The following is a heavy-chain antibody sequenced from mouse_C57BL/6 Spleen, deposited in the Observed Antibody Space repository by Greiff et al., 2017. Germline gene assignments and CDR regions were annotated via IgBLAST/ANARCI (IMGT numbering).Heavy chain of an antibody. CDR1: GYTFTDYY. V-gene: IGHV1-19*01. D-gene: IGHD1-1*01. Sequence: VHVKQSGPVLVKPGASVKMSCKASGYTFTDYYMNWVKQSHGKSLEWIGVINPYNGGTSYNQKFKGKATLTVDKSSSTAYMELNSLTSEDSAVYYCARKDYYGSGVWGTGTTVTVSS. CDR2: INPYNGGT. CDR3: ARKDYYGSGV. J-gene: IGHJ1*03.